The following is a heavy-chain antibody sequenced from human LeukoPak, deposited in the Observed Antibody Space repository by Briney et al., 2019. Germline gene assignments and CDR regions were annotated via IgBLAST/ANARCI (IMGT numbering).Heavy chain of an antibody. CDR3: ARASGVPYYDFWSGYYTGGGYFDY. D-gene: IGHD3-3*01. J-gene: IGHJ4*02. Sequence: GGSLRLSCAASGFTFSTYSMNWVRQAPGKGREWVSYISSSSSTIYYADSVKGRFTISRDNAKNSLYLQMNSLRAEDTAVYYCARASGVPYYDFWSGYYTGGGYFDYWGQGTLVTVSS. CDR1: GFTFSTYS. V-gene: IGHV3-48*01. CDR2: ISSSSSTI.